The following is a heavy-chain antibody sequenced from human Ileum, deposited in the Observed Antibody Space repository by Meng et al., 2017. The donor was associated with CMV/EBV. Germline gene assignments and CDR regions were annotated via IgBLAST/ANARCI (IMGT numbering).Heavy chain of an antibody. D-gene: IGHD3-9*01. V-gene: IGHV2-5*01. CDR3: AHRRYPDISTGYYGRGGLFDY. J-gene: IGHJ4*02. CDR1: GEG. CDR2: IYWNGDR. Sequence: GEGVGWIRQPPGKALEWLTFIYWNGDRRFSPSLRSRLSITDDTPKNQVVLTMTNMDPVDTATYYCAHRRYPDISTGYYGRGGLFDYWGQGMLVTVSS.